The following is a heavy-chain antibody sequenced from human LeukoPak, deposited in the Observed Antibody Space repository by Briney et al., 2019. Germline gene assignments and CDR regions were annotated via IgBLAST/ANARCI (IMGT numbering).Heavy chain of an antibody. J-gene: IGHJ5*02. Sequence: SETLSLTCAVSGYSISSGYYWGWIRQPPGKGLKWIGSIYHIGSTYYNPSLKSRVTISVDTSKNQFSLKLSSVTAADTAVYYSARAYCSRTSCYDGLGYNWFDPWGQGTLVTASS. CDR2: IYHIGST. CDR3: ARAYCSRTSCYDGLGYNWFDP. D-gene: IGHD2-2*01. V-gene: IGHV4-38-2*01. CDR1: GYSISSGYY.